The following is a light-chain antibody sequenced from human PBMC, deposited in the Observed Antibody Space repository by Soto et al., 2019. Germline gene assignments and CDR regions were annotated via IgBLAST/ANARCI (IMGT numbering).Light chain of an antibody. CDR1: QRVSSSY. CDR3: QQYGSSPLT. Sequence: EIVLTQSPGTLSLSPGERAALSCRASQRVSSSYLAWYQQKPGQAPRLLIYGASSMATGIPDRFSGSGSGTDFILTISRLESEDFAVYYCQQYGSSPLTFGGGTTVEIK. J-gene: IGKJ4*01. CDR2: GAS. V-gene: IGKV3-20*01.